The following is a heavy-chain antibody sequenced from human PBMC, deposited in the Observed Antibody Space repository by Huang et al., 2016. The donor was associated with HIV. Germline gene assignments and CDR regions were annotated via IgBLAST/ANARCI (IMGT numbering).Heavy chain of an antibody. CDR3: ATTAFDY. CDR2: INTGNGTT. CDR1: GYTLTHYP. V-gene: IGHV1-3*04. J-gene: IGHJ4*02. Sequence: QVHLVQSGAEVRRPGASVKISCKTFGYTLTHYPMHWVRQAPGQGLEWVGWINTGNGTTRYSPKLPGRLTISRDTAASAGFMDLTGLTYKDTGVYYCATTAFDYWGQGTLVTVSP.